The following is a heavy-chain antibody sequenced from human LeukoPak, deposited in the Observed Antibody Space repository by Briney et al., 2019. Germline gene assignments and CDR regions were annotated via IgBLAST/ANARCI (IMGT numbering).Heavy chain of an antibody. V-gene: IGHV4-34*01. CDR3: ARSNYVWGSYRPRQSDAFDI. D-gene: IGHD3-16*02. J-gene: IGHJ3*02. CDR2: INHSGST. Sequence: SETLSLTCAVYAGSFSGYYWSWIRHHPGKGLQWIGEINHSGSTNYNPSLKGRVSMSVDTSKNQFSLKLSSVTAADTAVYYCARSNYVWGSYRPRQSDAFDIWGQGTMVTVSS. CDR1: AGSFSGYY.